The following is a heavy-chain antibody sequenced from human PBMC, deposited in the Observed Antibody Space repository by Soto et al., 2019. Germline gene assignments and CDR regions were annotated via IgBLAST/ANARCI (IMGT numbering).Heavy chain of an antibody. CDR1: GFSLGTSGVG. J-gene: IGHJ4*02. Sequence: QITLKEYGPTLVKPTQTLTLTCTFSGFSLGTSGVGVGWIRQPPGKDLEWLAVIYWDDDKRSSTSLMTRLTITKDTSKSQVVLTMTNMEPVDTATYYCALGFYTYTGYFDCWGQGSLVTVSS. D-gene: IGHD2-15*01. CDR2: IYWDDDK. V-gene: IGHV2-5*02. CDR3: ALGFYTYTGYFDC.